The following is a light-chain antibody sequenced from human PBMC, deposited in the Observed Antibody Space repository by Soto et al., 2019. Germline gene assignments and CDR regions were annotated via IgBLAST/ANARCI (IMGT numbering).Light chain of an antibody. CDR3: QQYTNWWT. CDR2: VAS. CDR1: QSFRSN. J-gene: IGKJ1*01. Sequence: EIVMTKAPATLPVSQGERAILSCRASQSFRSNLAWYQHKPGQAPRLLIYVASTRATGIPARFSGSGSGTEFTLTISSLQSEDFAVYYCQQYTNWWTFGQRTKVEI. V-gene: IGKV3-15*01.